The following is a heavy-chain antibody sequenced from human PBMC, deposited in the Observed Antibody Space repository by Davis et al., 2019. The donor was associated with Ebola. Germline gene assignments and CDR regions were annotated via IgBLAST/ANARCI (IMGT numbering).Heavy chain of an antibody. J-gene: IGHJ4*02. CDR3: AREGPQDYYYDSSGFDY. CDR1: GFSLRSRGMS. V-gene: IGHV2-70*01. D-gene: IGHD3-22*01. CDR2: IDWDDDK. Sequence: SGPTLVKPTQTLTLTCTFSGFSLRSRGMSVSWIRQPPGKALEWLALIDWDDDKYYSTSLKTRLTISKDTSKNQVVLTMTNMDPVDTATYYCAREGPQDYYYDSSGFDYWGQGTLVTVSS.